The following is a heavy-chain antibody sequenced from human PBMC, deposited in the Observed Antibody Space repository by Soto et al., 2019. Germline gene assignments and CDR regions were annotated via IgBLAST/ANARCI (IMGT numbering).Heavy chain of an antibody. CDR3: ARVGGCGRSSCYAVDYGMDV. V-gene: IGHV4-31*03. Sequence: QVQLQESGPGLVKASQTLSLTCTVSGDSISSSYTYRSWVRQHPGKGLEWIGYIYYSGSTYYNPSLKGRLTISVDTSKNQFSLNLSSVTAAATAVYYCARVGGCGRSSCYAVDYGMDVWGQGTTVTVSS. J-gene: IGHJ6*02. CDR2: IYYSGST. CDR1: GDSISSSYTY. D-gene: IGHD2-2*01.